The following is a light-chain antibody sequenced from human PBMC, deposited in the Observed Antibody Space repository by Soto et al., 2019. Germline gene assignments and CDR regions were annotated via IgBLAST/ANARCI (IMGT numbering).Light chain of an antibody. J-gene: IGLJ2*01. CDR1: SSNIGSHP. Sequence: QSVLTQPYSVSGTPGQRVTNSCSGRSSNIGSHPLNWYQHLPGTAPNLLIYSDNQRPSGVPDRFSGATSGTSASLAISGLQSEDEADYYCAAWDDSLNAAVFGGGTKLTVL. CDR3: AAWDDSLNAAV. V-gene: IGLV1-44*01. CDR2: SDN.